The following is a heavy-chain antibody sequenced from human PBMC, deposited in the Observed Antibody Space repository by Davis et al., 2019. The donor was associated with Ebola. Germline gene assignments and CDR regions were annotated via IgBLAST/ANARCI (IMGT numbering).Heavy chain of an antibody. V-gene: IGHV4-30-2*01. J-gene: IGHJ5*02. CDR3: ASYSPSMNWFDP. Sequence: PSETLSLTCAVSGGSISSGGYSWSWIRQLPGKGLEWIGYIYHSGSTYYNPSLKSRVTISVDRSKNQFSLKLSSVTAADTAVYYCASYSPSMNWFDPWGQGTLVTVSS. D-gene: IGHD2-15*01. CDR2: IYHSGST. CDR1: GGSISSGGYS.